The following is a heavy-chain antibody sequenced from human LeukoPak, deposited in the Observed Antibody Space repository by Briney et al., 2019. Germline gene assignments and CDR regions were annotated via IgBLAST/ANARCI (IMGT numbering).Heavy chain of an antibody. CDR1: GGSISSYY. J-gene: IGHJ4*02. D-gene: IGHD5-18*01. Sequence: SSETLSLTCTVSGGSISSYYWSWIRQPPGKGLEWIGYIYYSGSTNYNPSLKSRVTISVDTSKNQFSLKLSSVTAADTAVYYCARDRYSYSLDYWGQGTLVTVSS. V-gene: IGHV4-59*01. CDR3: ARDRYSYSLDY. CDR2: IYYSGST.